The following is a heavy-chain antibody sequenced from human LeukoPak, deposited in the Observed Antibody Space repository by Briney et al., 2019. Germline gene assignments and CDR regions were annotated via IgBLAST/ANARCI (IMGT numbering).Heavy chain of an antibody. CDR2: ISYDGSNK. Sequence: GGSLRLSCAASGFTFSSYGMHWVRQAPGKGLEWVAVISYDGSNKYYADSVKGRFTISRDNSKNTLYLQMNSLRAKDTAVYYCAKGIVVITPLFDYWGQGTLVTVSS. J-gene: IGHJ4*02. CDR3: AKGIVVITPLFDY. D-gene: IGHD3-22*01. V-gene: IGHV3-30*18. CDR1: GFTFSSYG.